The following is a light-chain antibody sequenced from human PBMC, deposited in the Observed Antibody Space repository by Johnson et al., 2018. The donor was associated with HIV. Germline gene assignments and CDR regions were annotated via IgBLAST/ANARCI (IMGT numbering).Light chain of an antibody. CDR1: SSIIRNNY. CDR2: DNN. Sequence: QSVLTQPPSVSAAPGQKVTISCSGSSSIIRNNYVSWYQQLPGRAPKLLIYDNNKRPSGIPDRFSGSKSGTSATLGITGLQTGDEADYYCGTWDSSLSAGGANYVFGTGTKVTVL. CDR3: GTWDSSLSAGGANYV. J-gene: IGLJ1*01. V-gene: IGLV1-51*01.